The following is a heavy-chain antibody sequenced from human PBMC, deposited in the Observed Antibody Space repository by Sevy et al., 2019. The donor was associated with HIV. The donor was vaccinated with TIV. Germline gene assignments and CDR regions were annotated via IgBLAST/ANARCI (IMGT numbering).Heavy chain of an antibody. CDR1: GFTFSTYW. V-gene: IGHV3-7*01. D-gene: IGHD2-15*01. CDR2: IKKDGSKK. CDR3: ARAPVGRGWYFPSCIDY. J-gene: IGHJ4*02. Sequence: GGSLRLSCAASGFTFSTYWMTWVRQAPGKGLEWVANIKKDGSKKYYAESVKGRLTVSRDNTKNSLYLQLNSLRAEDTAIYDCARAPVGRGWYFPSCIDYWGQGTLVTVSS.